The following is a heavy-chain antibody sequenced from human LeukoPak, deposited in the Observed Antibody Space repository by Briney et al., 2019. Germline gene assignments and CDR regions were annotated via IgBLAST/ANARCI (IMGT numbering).Heavy chain of an antibody. J-gene: IGHJ4*02. CDR1: GFSFSSHS. CDR3: VRASTSGYHSE. CDR2: ISSSSSIT. Sequence: GSLRLSCAASGFSFSSHSMNWVRQAPGKGLEWVSYISSSSSITYYADSVKGRFTISRDNAKNSLYLQMNSLRADDTAVYYCVRASTSGYHSEGGQGTLVTVSS. V-gene: IGHV3-48*01. D-gene: IGHD3-22*01.